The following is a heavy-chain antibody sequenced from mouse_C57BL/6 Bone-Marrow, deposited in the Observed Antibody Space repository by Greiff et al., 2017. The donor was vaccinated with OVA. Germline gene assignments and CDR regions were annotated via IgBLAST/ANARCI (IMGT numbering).Heavy chain of an antibody. D-gene: IGHD2-2*01. CDR2: IYPGDGDT. V-gene: IGHV1-82*01. CDR1: GYAFSSSW. CDR3: ALCYGYDDWYFDV. Sequence: VQLQQSGPELVKPGASVKISCKASGYAFSSSWMNWVKQRPGKGLEWIGRIYPGDGDTNYNGKFKGKATLTADKSSSTAYMQLSSLTSEDSAVYFCALCYGYDDWYFDVWGTGTTVTVSS. J-gene: IGHJ1*03.